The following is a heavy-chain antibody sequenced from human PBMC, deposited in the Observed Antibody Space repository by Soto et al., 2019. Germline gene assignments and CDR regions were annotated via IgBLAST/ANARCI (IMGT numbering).Heavy chain of an antibody. CDR1: GYIFTNND. CDR3: ARMATFGSLDWFDP. D-gene: IGHD3-16*01. V-gene: IGHV1-8*01. Sequence: ASVKVSCKASGYIFTNNDVSWVRQATGQGLEWMGWMNPGSGDTGYAQKFQGRVTMTRDISIATAYMELSSLRSDDTAIYYCARMATFGSLDWFDPWGQGTLVTVSS. J-gene: IGHJ5*02. CDR2: MNPGSGDT.